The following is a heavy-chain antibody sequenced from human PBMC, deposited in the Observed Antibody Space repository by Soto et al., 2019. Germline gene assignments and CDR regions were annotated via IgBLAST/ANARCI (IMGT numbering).Heavy chain of an antibody. CDR1: GLTVSSNY. V-gene: IGHV3-53*01. CDR3: AIDMGVTGYYHYFDN. D-gene: IGHD3-9*01. J-gene: IGHJ4*02. Sequence: EVLLVESGGGLIQPGGSLRLSCAASGLTVSSNYMGWVRQAPGKGLEWVLLLYIDGETRHYGDSAKGRFTISRDNSKNPLYLPMTSLRAEATGVYYCAIDMGVTGYYHYFDNRGLGTLVTVSS. CDR2: LYIDGET.